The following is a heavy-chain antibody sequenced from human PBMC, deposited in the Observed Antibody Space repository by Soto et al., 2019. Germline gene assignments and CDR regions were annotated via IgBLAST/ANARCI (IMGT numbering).Heavy chain of an antibody. CDR2: ISYDGSNK. CDR3: ARGRRRAVAGLNYYYYYMDV. CDR1: GFTFSSYG. Sequence: GGSLRLSCAASGFTFSSYGMHWVRQAPGKGLEWVAVISYDGSNKYYADSVKGRFTISRDNSKNTLYLQMNSLRAEDTAVYYCARGRRRAVAGLNYYYYYMDVWGKGTTVTVSS. V-gene: IGHV3-30*03. J-gene: IGHJ6*03. D-gene: IGHD6-19*01.